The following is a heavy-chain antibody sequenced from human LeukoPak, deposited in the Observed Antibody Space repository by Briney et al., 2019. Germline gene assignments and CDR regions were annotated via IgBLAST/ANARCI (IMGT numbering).Heavy chain of an antibody. CDR3: ARDEGSYWAGGRYYGMDV. D-gene: IGHD1-26*01. CDR2: INAGNGKT. Sequence: GASVKVSCKASQYTFTDYAVHWVRQAPGQRLEWMGWINAGNGKTKYSQSFQGRVTITRDTSATMAYMELSSLTSEDTAVYYCARDEGSYWAGGRYYGMDVWGQGTTVTVSS. J-gene: IGHJ6*02. V-gene: IGHV1-3*01. CDR1: QYTFTDYA.